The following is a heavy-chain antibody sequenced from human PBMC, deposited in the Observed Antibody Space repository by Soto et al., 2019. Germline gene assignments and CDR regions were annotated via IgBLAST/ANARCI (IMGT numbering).Heavy chain of an antibody. Sequence: EVQLLESGGGLVQPGGSLRLSCAASGFTFSSSVMSWVRKAPGKGLEWVSAISTSAERTHYADSVEGRFAISRDNTRDTLYLQMNSLRVEDTAVYYCAKEGYSSGKAGAFNIWGQGTTVTVSS. V-gene: IGHV3-23*01. CDR2: ISTSAERT. CDR1: GFTFSSSV. D-gene: IGHD2-15*01. J-gene: IGHJ3*02. CDR3: AKEGYSSGKAGAFNI.